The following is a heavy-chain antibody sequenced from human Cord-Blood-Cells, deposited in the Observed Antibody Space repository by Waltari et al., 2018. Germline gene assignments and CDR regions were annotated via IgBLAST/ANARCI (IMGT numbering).Heavy chain of an antibody. CDR1: GGSFSGHY. CDR3: ARAWGGYSGVAGDDY. J-gene: IGHJ4*02. D-gene: IGHD6-19*01. Sequence: QVQLQQWGAGLLKPSETLSLTCAVYGGSFSGHYWTWTRHAPGKGLEWIGEINHSGSTNYNPSLKSRVTISVDTSKNQFSLKLSSVTAADTAVYYCARAWGGYSGVAGDDYWGQGTLVTVSS. CDR2: INHSGST. V-gene: IGHV4-34*01.